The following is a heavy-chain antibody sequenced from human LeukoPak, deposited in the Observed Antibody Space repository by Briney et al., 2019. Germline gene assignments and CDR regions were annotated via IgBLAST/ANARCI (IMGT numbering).Heavy chain of an antibody. CDR1: GFTFSSYS. CDR3: AREQDDSSDLYYYMDV. D-gene: IGHD3-22*01. V-gene: IGHV3-48*01. CDR2: ISCSSSTI. J-gene: IGHJ6*03. Sequence: GGSLRLSCAGSGFTFSSYSMNWVRQAPGKGLEWVSYISCSSSTIYYADSVKGRFTISRDNAKNSLYLQMNSLRAVDTAVYYCAREQDDSSDLYYYMDVWGKGTTVTVSS.